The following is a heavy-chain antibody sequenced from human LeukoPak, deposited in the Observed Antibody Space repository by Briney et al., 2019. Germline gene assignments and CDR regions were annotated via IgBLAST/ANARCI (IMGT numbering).Heavy chain of an antibody. V-gene: IGHV4-59*12. CDR1: GVSISSYY. J-gene: IGHJ4*02. Sequence: SETLSLTCTVSGVSISSYYWSWIRQSPGKGLEWIGYIFYSGSTNYNPSLKSRVTIPVDTSKNQFSLKLTSVTAADTAVYYCARGGSGEGYWGQGTLVTVSS. D-gene: IGHD3-10*01. CDR3: ARGGSGEGY. CDR2: IFYSGST.